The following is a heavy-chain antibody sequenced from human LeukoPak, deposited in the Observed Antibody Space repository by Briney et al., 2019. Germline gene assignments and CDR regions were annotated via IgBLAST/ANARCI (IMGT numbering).Heavy chain of an antibody. Sequence: GGSLRLSCAASGFTFSSYEMNWVRQAPGKGLEWVSYISSSGSTIYYADSVKGRFTISRDNAKNSLYLQMDSLRAEDTAMYYCARDSPSVYYRLGAFDIWGQGTMVTVSS. J-gene: IGHJ3*02. V-gene: IGHV3-48*03. CDR2: ISSSGSTI. CDR3: ARDSPSVYYRLGAFDI. CDR1: GFTFSSYE. D-gene: IGHD3-10*01.